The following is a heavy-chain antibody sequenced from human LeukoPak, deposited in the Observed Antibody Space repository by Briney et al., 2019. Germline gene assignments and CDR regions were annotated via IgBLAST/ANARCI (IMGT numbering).Heavy chain of an antibody. D-gene: IGHD3-3*01. J-gene: IGHJ4*02. CDR2: ISSSSSYI. V-gene: IGHV3-21*01. Sequence: GGSLRLSCAASGFTFSSYSMNWVRQAPGKGLEWVSSISSSSSYIYYADLVKGRFTISRDNAKNSLYLQMNSLRAEDTAVYYCARSITIFGVVIIPDYYFDYWGQGTLVTVSS. CDR3: ARSITIFGVVIIPDYYFDY. CDR1: GFTFSSYS.